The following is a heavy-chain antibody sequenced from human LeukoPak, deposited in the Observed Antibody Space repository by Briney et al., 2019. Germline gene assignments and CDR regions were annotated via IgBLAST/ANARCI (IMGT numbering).Heavy chain of an antibody. J-gene: IGHJ3*02. Sequence: PGGSLRLSCAASAFNFIDYAMHWVRQAPGKGLEWVAFIRFDGGSTYYADSVKGRFTTSRDNSKNTLHLQMNSLRPEDTAVYYCAKGQDYSNYGSLDAFDIWAKGQWSPSLQ. D-gene: IGHD4-11*01. V-gene: IGHV3-30*02. CDR1: AFNFIDYA. CDR2: IRFDGGST. CDR3: AKGQDYSNYGSLDAFDI.